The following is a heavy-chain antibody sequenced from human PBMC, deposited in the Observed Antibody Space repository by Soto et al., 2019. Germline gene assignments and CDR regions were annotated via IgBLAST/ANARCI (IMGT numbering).Heavy chain of an antibody. J-gene: IGHJ4*02. D-gene: IGHD1-26*01. V-gene: IGHV1-69*01. Sequence: QVQLVQSGAEVKKPGSSVKVSCKASGGTFSSYAISWVRQAPGQGLEWMGGIIPIFGTANYAQKFQGRVTITADESTSTAYRELSSLRSEDTAVYYCARDPVGSGSYWLDYWGQGTLVTVSS. CDR3: ARDPVGSGSYWLDY. CDR2: IIPIFGTA. CDR1: GGTFSSYA.